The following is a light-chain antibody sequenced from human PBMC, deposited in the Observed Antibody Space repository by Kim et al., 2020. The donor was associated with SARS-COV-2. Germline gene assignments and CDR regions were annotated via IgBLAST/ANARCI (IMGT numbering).Light chain of an antibody. CDR2: VVS. CDR1: QTINNY. Sequence: DIQMTQSPSSLSASVGDRVTISCRASQTINNYLNWYQRKPGKAPKLLIYVVSNLQRGVPSRFSGSGSGTDFTLTISSLQPEDFATYYCQQTYSSPTFGQGTKVDIK. V-gene: IGKV1-39*01. J-gene: IGKJ1*01. CDR3: QQTYSSPT.